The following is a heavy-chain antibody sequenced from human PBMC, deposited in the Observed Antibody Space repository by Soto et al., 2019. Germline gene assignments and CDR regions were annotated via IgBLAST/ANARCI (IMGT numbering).Heavy chain of an antibody. J-gene: IGHJ6*02. CDR1: GYTFTSYG. D-gene: IGHD3-10*01. Sequence: QVQLVQSGAEVKKPGASVKVSCKASGYTFTSYGISWVRQAPGQGLEWMGWISAYNGNTNYAQKLQGRVTMTTDTSTSTAYMERRRMRSDDSAVYYCAWGGQGYGSGSYYNDHYYYGMDVWGQGTTVTVSS. V-gene: IGHV1-18*01. CDR2: ISAYNGNT. CDR3: AWGGQGYGSGSYYNDHYYYGMDV.